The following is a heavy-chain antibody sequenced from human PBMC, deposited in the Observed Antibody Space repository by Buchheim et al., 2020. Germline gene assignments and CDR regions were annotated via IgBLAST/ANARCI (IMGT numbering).Heavy chain of an antibody. CDR2: IKEDGSEK. Sequence: EVQLVESGGGLVQPGGSLRLSCAASAFTFSTYSMAWVRQAPGKGLEWVANIKEDGSEKDYVDSVKGRFTISRDNATNSLYLQMNSLRAEDTAVYYCARGFTVFDVWGQGTT. V-gene: IGHV3-7*01. CDR1: AFTFSTYS. J-gene: IGHJ6*02. D-gene: IGHD3-3*01. CDR3: ARGFTVFDV.